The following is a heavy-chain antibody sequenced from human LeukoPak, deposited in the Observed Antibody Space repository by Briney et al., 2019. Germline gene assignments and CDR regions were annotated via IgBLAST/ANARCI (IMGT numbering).Heavy chain of an antibody. D-gene: IGHD2-2*01. V-gene: IGHV3-21*01. CDR2: ISKSGTYI. CDR1: GASISSSN. CDR3: AREVLIVVEPAANTIDY. Sequence: ETLPLTCAVSGASISSSNWWNWVRQAPGKGLEWVSAISKSGTYIKYADSVKGRFTVSRDNAKNSLFLQMNSLRVEDTAVYFCAREVLIVVEPAANTIDYWGQGTRVTVSS. J-gene: IGHJ4*02.